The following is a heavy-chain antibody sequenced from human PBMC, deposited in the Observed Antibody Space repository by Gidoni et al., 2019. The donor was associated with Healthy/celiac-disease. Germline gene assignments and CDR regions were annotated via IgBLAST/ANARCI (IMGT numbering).Heavy chain of an antibody. CDR3: AREGLGTAYFDL. D-gene: IGHD7-27*01. CDR1: GGTFSSYA. J-gene: IGHJ2*01. CDR2: IIHSFGTA. Sequence: VQLVQSGAEVKKPGSSVKVSCQASGGTFSSYAISWVLQAPGQGLEWMGGIIHSFGTANYAQKFQGRVTITADKSTSTAYMERSSRRSEDTAVYYCAREGLGTAYFDLWGRGTLVTVSA. V-gene: IGHV1-69*06.